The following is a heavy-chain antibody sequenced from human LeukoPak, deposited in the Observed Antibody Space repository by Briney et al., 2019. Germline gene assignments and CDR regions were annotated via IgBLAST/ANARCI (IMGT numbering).Heavy chain of an antibody. CDR1: GFTFSSYA. V-gene: IGHV3-23*01. CDR2: ISSSADST. D-gene: IGHD4-23*01. Sequence: GGSLRLSCAVSGFTFSSYAMSWVRQAPGKGLAWVSVISSSADSTYYADSVKGRFTISRDNSKNTLYLQMNNLRAEDAAVYYCAKPLEKYTYGGNFDYWGQGILVTVSS. J-gene: IGHJ4*02. CDR3: AKPLEKYTYGGNFDY.